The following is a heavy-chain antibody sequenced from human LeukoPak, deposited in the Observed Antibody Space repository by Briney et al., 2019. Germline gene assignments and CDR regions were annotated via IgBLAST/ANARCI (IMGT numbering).Heavy chain of an antibody. Sequence: GGSLRLSCAASGFTFSSYAMHWIRQAPGKGLEWVTVIWYDGSNKHYADSVKGRFTISRDNSKNTLYLQMDSLRAEDTAVYYCARAFGASSGYSVDYWGQGTLVTVSS. CDR1: GFTFSSYA. CDR3: ARAFGASSGYSVDY. D-gene: IGHD3-22*01. CDR2: IWYDGSNK. J-gene: IGHJ4*02. V-gene: IGHV3-33*01.